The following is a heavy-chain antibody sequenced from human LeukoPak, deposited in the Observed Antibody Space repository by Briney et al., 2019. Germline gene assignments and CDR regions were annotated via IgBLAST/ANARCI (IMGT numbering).Heavy chain of an antibody. CDR2: LYSAGAT. CDR3: ASGGTGARKFYSDPFHY. CDR1: GFTVSNNY. J-gene: IGHJ4*02. D-gene: IGHD2-15*01. V-gene: IGHV3-53*01. Sequence: GGSLRLSCAASGFTVSNNYMSWVRQAPGRGLEWVSILYSAGATYYTDSVRGRFTISRDSSKNTMSLQMNSLRAEDTAVYYCASGGTGARKFYSDPFHYWGQGALVTVSS.